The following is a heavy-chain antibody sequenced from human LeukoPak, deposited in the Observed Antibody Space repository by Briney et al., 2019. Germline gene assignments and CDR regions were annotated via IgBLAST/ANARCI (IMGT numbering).Heavy chain of an antibody. V-gene: IGHV4-34*01. D-gene: IGHD3-16*02. CDR3: ARVPGAAVIRFDY. CDR1: GGSFSGYY. Sequence: SETLSLTCAVYGGSFSGYYWSWIRQAPGKGLEWIGEINHSGSTNYNPSLKSRVTISVDTSKNQFSLKLSSVTAADTAVYYCARVPGAAVIRFDYWGQGTLVTVSS. J-gene: IGHJ4*02. CDR2: INHSGST.